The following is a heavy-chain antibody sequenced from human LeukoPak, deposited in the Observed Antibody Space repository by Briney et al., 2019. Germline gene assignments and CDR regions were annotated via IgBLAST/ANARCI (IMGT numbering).Heavy chain of an antibody. J-gene: IGHJ4*02. Sequence: ASVKVSCKASGYTFTSYGISWVRQAPGQGLEWMGWISAYNGNTNYAQKLQGRVTMTTDTSTSTAYMELRSRRSDDTAVYYCAREGYCNSTSCDKPFDYWGQGTLVTVSS. CDR2: ISAYNGNT. CDR3: AREGYCNSTSCDKPFDY. CDR1: GYTFTSYG. V-gene: IGHV1-18*01. D-gene: IGHD2-2*01.